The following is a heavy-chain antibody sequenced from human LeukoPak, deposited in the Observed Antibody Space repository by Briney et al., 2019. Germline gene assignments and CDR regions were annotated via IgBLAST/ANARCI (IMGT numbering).Heavy chain of an antibody. Sequence: SETLSLTRTVSGGSISSYYWSWIRQPPGKGLEWIGYISYSGSTNYNPSLKSRVTISVDTSKNQFSLKLSSVTAADTAVYYCARVGSGSRIDYWGQGTLVTVSS. CDR3: ARVGSGSRIDY. J-gene: IGHJ4*02. CDR1: GGSISSYY. CDR2: ISYSGST. V-gene: IGHV4-59*01. D-gene: IGHD6-13*01.